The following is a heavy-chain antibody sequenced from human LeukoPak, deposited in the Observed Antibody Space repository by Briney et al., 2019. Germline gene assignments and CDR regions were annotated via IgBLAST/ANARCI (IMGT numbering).Heavy chain of an antibody. J-gene: IGHJ3*01. Sequence: GGSLRLSCAASGFTFNNYAMHWVRRAPGKGLEYVSGISSTGCTSYYASSVKGRFTISRDNSKNTLYLQMGCLRAEDMAVYYCARGRYSAYDGDAFDVWGQGTMVTVSS. CDR3: ARGRYSAYDGDAFDV. V-gene: IGHV3-64*01. CDR1: GFTFNNYA. CDR2: ISSTGCTS. D-gene: IGHD5-12*01.